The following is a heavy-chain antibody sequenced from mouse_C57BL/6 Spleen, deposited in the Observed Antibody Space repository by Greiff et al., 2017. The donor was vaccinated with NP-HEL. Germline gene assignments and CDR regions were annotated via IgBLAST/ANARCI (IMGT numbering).Heavy chain of an antibody. CDR1: GYTFTNYW. V-gene: IGHV1-63*01. D-gene: IGHD1-1*01. CDR3: ARNYYGHRGFAY. Sequence: VQLKESGAELVRPGTSVKMSCKASGYTFTNYWIGWAKQRPGHGLEWIGDIYPGGGYTNYNEKFKGKATLTADKSSSTAYMQFSSLTSEDSAIYYCARNYYGHRGFAYWGQGTLVTVSA. CDR2: IYPGGGYT. J-gene: IGHJ3*01.